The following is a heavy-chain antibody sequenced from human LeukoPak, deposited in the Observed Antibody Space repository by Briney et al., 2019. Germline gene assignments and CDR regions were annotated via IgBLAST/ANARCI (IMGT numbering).Heavy chain of an antibody. CDR1: GFIFNKYW. CDR2: VREDGAEK. CDR3: ARDLYRIVVVPHYFDY. Sequence: GGSLRLSCTASGFIFNKYWMSWVRQAPGKGLEWVATVREDGAEKYYVDSVKGRITISRDNAKNSLYLQINSPRVEDTAVYYCARDLYRIVVVPHYFDYWGQGTLVTVSS. J-gene: IGHJ4*02. D-gene: IGHD3-22*01. V-gene: IGHV3-7*01.